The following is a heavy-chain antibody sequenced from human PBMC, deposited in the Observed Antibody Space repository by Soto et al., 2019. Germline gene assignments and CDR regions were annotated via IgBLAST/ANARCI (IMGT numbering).Heavy chain of an antibody. CDR2: IIPIFGTA. CDR1: GGTFSSYA. CDR3: ARFDHYYYYGMDV. J-gene: IGHJ6*02. V-gene: IGHV1-69*13. Sequence: GASVKVSRKASGGTFSSYAISWVRQAPGQGLEWMGGIIPIFGTANYAQKFQGRVTITADESTSTAYMELSSLRSEDTAVYYCARFDHYYYYGMDVWGQGTTVTVSS.